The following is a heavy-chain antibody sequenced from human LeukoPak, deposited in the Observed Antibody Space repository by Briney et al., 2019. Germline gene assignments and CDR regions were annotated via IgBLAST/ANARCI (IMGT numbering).Heavy chain of an antibody. CDR1: GGSFSGYH. CDR3: ARDLRFGLLDV. CDR2: INHSGTT. D-gene: IGHD3-10*01. Sequence: PSETLSLTCAVYGGSFSGYHWSWIRQPPGKGLEWIGEINHSGTTNYNLSPKSRVIISGDTSKNQFSLKLSSVTAADTAVYYCARDLRFGLLDVWGQGTTVTVSS. V-gene: IGHV4-34*01. J-gene: IGHJ6*02.